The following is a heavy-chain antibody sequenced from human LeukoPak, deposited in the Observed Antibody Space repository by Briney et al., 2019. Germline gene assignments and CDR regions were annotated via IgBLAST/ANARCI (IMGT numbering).Heavy chain of an antibody. CDR3: AREWGTSCYLDY. CDR2: IYYSGST. D-gene: IGHD2-2*01. CDR1: GGSISSYY. J-gene: IGHJ4*02. Sequence: PSETLSLTCTVSGGSISSYYWSWIRQPPGKGLEWIGYIYYSGSTNYNPSLKSRVTISVDTSKNQFSLKLSSVTAADTAVYYCAREWGTSCYLDYWGQGTLVTVSS. V-gene: IGHV4-59*01.